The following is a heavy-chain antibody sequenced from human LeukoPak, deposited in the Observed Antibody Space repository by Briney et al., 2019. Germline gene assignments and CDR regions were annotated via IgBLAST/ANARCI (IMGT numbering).Heavy chain of an antibody. J-gene: IGHJ4*02. V-gene: IGHV3-30*04. CDR3: AREAKGLSIDY. CDR1: GFIFSDHA. Sequence: SGGSLRLSCAASGFIFSDHAMHWVRQAPDKGLEWLAAISKDGSKKYYADSVMGRFTISRDNSKSTLDLQMNSLRAEDTTVYYCAREAKGLSIDYCGQGTLVTVSS. CDR2: ISKDGSKK.